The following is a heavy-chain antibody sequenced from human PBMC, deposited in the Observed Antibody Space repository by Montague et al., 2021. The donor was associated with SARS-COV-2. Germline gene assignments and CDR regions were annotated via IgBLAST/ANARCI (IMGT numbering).Heavy chain of an antibody. CDR1: GDSISSSSYN. CDR3: TRHVHMTWPEPSPGFDF. V-gene: IGHV4-39*01. J-gene: IGHJ4*01. CDR2: VHYSGRP. Sequence: SETLSLTCTVSGDSISSSSYNWGRIRQPPGKGLEWIGSVHYSGRPYYNPSLKSRVTIYVDTSKNRLSLKLSSVTAADTAVYYCTRHVHMTWPEPSPGFDFWGQGTLVTVSS. D-gene: IGHD1-1*01.